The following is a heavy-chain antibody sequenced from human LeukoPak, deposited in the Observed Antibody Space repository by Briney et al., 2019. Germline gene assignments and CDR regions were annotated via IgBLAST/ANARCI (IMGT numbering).Heavy chain of an antibody. V-gene: IGHV3-7*01. J-gene: IGHJ5*02. D-gene: IGHD1-26*01. CDR1: GFNVSSNH. CDR3: ARVGGSYWGWFDP. Sequence: PGGSLRLSCAASGFNVSSNHMNWVRQAPGKGLEWVANIKQDGSEKYYVDSVKGRLTISRDNAKNSLYLQMNSLRAEDTAVYYCARVGGSYWGWFDPWGQGTLVTVSS. CDR2: IKQDGSEK.